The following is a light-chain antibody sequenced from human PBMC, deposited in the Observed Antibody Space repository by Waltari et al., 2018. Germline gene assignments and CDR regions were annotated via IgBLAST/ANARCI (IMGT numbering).Light chain of an antibody. Sequence: QSVLTQAPSVSAAPGQKVTISCSGSYSNIGNNHVSWYQLLPGAAPRLIIYDESQRPSVIDARFSGSKSGTSATLGITGLQTGDEANYYCGTWDSRLSGGLVFGGGTRLTVL. CDR1: YSNIGNNH. CDR3: GTWDSRLSGGLV. J-gene: IGLJ2*01. V-gene: IGLV1-51*01. CDR2: DES.